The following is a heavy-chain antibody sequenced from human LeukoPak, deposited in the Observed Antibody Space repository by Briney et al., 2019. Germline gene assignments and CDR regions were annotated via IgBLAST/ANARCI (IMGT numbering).Heavy chain of an antibody. CDR1: GASISSSNYY. CDR3: ARENWPYYMDV. D-gene: IGHD1-1*01. V-gene: IGHV4-61*01. J-gene: IGHJ6*03. Sequence: SETLSLTCTVSGASISSSNYYWGWIRQPPGKGLEWIGYIYYSGGTNYNPSLKSRVTISVDTSKNQFSLQLSSVTAADTAVYYCARENWPYYMDVWGKGTTVTVSS. CDR2: IYYSGGT.